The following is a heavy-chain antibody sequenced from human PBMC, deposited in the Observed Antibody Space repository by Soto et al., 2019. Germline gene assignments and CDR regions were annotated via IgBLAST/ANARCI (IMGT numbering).Heavy chain of an antibody. CDR2: LYSGGDT. CDR3: ARGPYGTGGDYYYGMDV. D-gene: IGHD3-10*01. Sequence: EVQLEESGGGLVQPGGSLRLSCAVSGLTVSSNYMSWVRQAPGKGLEWVSVLYSGGDTYYADSVRGRFTISRHNSKNTLFLQMNSLRAEDTAVYYCARGPYGTGGDYYYGMDVWGPGNTVTVSS. CDR1: GLTVSSNY. J-gene: IGHJ6*02. V-gene: IGHV3-53*04.